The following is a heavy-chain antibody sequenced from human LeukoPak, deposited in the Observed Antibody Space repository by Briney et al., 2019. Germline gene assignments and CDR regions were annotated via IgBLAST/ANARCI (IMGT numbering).Heavy chain of an antibody. Sequence: PSETLSLTCAVYGGSFSGYYWSWIRQPPGKGLEWIGEINHSGSTNYNPSLKSRVTISVDTSKNQFSLKLSSVTAADTAVYYCARGRSSWPYYYYYYMDVWGKGTTVTVSS. D-gene: IGHD6-13*01. V-gene: IGHV4-34*01. CDR1: GGSFSGYY. CDR2: INHSGST. CDR3: ARGRSSWPYYYYYYMDV. J-gene: IGHJ6*03.